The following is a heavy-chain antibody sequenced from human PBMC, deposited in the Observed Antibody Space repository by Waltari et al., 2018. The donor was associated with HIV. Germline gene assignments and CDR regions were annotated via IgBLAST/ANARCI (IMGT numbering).Heavy chain of an antibody. CDR3: ARGIRYYAP. J-gene: IGHJ5*02. D-gene: IGHD3-3*01. Sequence: EVQLVQSGGGVVSPEESVRLSCAVSGTLVSDNYMSWIRQGPGKGLGWVAVLYCGGTTYYADSVKGRFVVTRDKAKNMFFLHMDYPRGADSATYFCARGIRYYAPWGQGVLVSVS. CDR1: GTLVSDNY. CDR2: LYCGGTT. V-gene: IGHV3-53*02.